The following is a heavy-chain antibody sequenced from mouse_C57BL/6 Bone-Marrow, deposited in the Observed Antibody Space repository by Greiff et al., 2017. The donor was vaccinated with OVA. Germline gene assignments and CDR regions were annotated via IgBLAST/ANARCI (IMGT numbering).Heavy chain of an antibody. V-gene: IGHV7-1*01. CDR3: ARRGWLRRDWYFDV. D-gene: IGHD2-2*01. Sequence: EVKLMESGGGLVQSGRSLRLSCATSGFTFSDFYMEWVRQAPGKGLEWIAASRNKANDYTTEYSASVKGRFIVSRDTSQSILYLQMNALRAEDTAIYYCARRGWLRRDWYFDVWGTGTTVTVSS. J-gene: IGHJ1*03. CDR2: SRNKANDYTT. CDR1: GFTFSDFY.